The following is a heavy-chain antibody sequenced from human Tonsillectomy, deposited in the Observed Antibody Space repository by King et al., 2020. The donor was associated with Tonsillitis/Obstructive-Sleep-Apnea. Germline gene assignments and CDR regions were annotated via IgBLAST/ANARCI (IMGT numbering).Heavy chain of an antibody. D-gene: IGHD2-2*01. V-gene: IGHV3-74*01. Sequence: VQLVESGGGLVQPGGSLRLCCASSGFTFSSYWMNWVLQAPGKGLVWVSRINSDGSSTSYADSVKGRFTISRDNAKNTLYLQMNSLRAEDTAVYYCARAPRSTSGGVNYWGQGTLVTVSS. J-gene: IGHJ4*02. CDR2: INSDGSST. CDR3: ARAPRSTSGGVNY. CDR1: GFTFSSYW.